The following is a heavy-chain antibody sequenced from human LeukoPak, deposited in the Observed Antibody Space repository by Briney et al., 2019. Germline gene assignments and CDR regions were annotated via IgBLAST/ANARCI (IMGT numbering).Heavy chain of an antibody. J-gene: IGHJ5*02. CDR2: VKQDGSEK. V-gene: IGHV3-7*01. CDR1: GFTFSSYW. CDR3: ARDSNYYDSSGPGWFDP. Sequence: GGSLRLSCAASGFTFSSYWMSWVRQAPGKGLEWVANVKQDGSEKYYVDSVKGRFTISRDNAKNPLYLQMNSLRAEDTAVYYCARDSNYYDSSGPGWFDPWGQGTLVTVSS. D-gene: IGHD3-22*01.